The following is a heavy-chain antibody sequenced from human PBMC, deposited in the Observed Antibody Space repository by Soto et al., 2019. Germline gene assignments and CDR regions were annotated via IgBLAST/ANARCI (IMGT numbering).Heavy chain of an antibody. CDR3: AKDRTGAARNFDY. J-gene: IGHJ4*02. D-gene: IGHD6-6*01. CDR1: GFAFRNYA. V-gene: IGHV3-23*01. Sequence: EVQLLESGGGLVQPGGSLRLSCAASGFAFRNYAMHWVRQAPGKGLEWVSSISTSIDATYYADSVKGRFTISRDDSKNTLYLQMNSLRAEDSAVYYCAKDRTGAARNFDYWGQGTQVTVSS. CDR2: ISTSIDAT.